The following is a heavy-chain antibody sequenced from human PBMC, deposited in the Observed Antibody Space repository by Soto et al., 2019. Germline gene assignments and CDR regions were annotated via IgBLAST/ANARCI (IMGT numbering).Heavy chain of an antibody. CDR2: IIPIFGIA. CDR1: GGTFSSYA. CDR3: ASVAAKYYYYGMDV. D-gene: IGHD1-26*01. Sequence: QVQLVQSGAEVKKPGSSVKVSCKASGGTFSSYAINWVRQAPGQGLEWMGGIIPIFGIADYAQKFQGRVTITADESTTTAYMQLSSLRSEDTAVYYCASVAAKYYYYGMDVWGQGTTVTVSS. V-gene: IGHV1-69*12. J-gene: IGHJ6*02.